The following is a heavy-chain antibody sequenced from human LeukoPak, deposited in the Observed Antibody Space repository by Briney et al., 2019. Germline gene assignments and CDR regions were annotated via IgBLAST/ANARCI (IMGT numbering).Heavy chain of an antibody. Sequence: GGSLRLSCAASGFTVSSNYMSWVRQAPGKGLEWVSVIYGGGSTYYADSVKGRFTISRDNSKNTLYLQMNSLRAEDTAVYYCARYTQYCSSTSCSYGMDVWGQGTTVTVSS. V-gene: IGHV3-66*01. D-gene: IGHD2-2*01. CDR1: GFTVSSNY. CDR3: ARYTQYCSSTSCSYGMDV. J-gene: IGHJ6*02. CDR2: IYGGGST.